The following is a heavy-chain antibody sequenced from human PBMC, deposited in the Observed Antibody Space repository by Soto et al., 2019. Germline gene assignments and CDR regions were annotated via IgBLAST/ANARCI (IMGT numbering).Heavy chain of an antibody. J-gene: IGHJ6*02. CDR1: GFTFSNYG. Sequence: GGSLRLSCAASGFTFSNYGIHWVRQAPGKGLEWVAVISHDGNKEYYADSVKGRFTVSRDNSKKTVYLQMNSLRAEDTAVYYCARDLEPRVGAPKDIVVVPAAIQDYYYYGMDVWGQGTTVTVSS. CDR3: ARDLEPRVGAPKDIVVVPAAIQDYYYYGMDV. D-gene: IGHD2-2*01. CDR2: ISHDGNKE. V-gene: IGHV3-30*03.